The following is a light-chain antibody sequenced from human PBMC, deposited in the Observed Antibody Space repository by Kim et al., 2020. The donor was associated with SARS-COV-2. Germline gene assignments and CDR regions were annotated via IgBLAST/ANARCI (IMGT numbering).Light chain of an antibody. CDR1: SLRSYY. J-gene: IGLJ3*02. V-gene: IGLV3-19*01. Sequence: SELTQDPAVSVALGQTVRITCQGDSLRSYYATWYQQKPGQAPIVVIYGKNNRPSGIPDRFSGSSSGNTASLTITGTQAGDEADYYCNSRDSNDNVVFSGG. CDR2: GKN. CDR3: NSRDSNDNVV.